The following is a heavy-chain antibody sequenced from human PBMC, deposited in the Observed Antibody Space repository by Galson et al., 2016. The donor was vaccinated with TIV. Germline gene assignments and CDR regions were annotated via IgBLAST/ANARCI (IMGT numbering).Heavy chain of an antibody. J-gene: IGHJ4*02. CDR2: ISGSGATT. V-gene: IGHV3-23*01. CDR3: AKAAGSGSSWRCDY. Sequence: SLRLSCAASGFTFSSYAMNWVRQAPGKGLEWVSAISGSGATTYYADSVKGRFTISRDNSKNTLYLQMNSLRAEDTALYYCAKAAGSGSSWRCDYWGQGTPVTVSS. CDR1: GFTFSSYA. D-gene: IGHD6-13*01.